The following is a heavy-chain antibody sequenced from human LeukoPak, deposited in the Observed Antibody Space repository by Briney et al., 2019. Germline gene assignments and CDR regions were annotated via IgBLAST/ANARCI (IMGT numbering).Heavy chain of an antibody. V-gene: IGHV1-2*06. CDR2: INLNSGGT. CDR3: ARADLYYYDSSGYN. Sequence: ASVKVSCKASGYTFTGYYMHWVRQAPGQGLEWMGRINLNSGGTNYAQKFQGRVTMTRDTSISTAYMELSRLRSDDTAVYYCARADLYYYDSSGYNWGQGTLVTVSS. CDR1: GYTFTGYY. D-gene: IGHD3-22*01. J-gene: IGHJ4*02.